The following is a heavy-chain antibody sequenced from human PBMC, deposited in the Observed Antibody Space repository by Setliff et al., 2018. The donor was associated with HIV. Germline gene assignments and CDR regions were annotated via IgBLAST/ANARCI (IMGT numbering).Heavy chain of an antibody. Sequence: SETLSLTCAVSGYSISIGYYWGWIRQPPGKGLEWIGNIYHSGSTYYDPSLKSRVTISLEKSNNQFSLKLSSVTAADTAVYYCARDFKRYNSPCRFDPWGQGILVTVSS. J-gene: IGHJ5*02. V-gene: IGHV4-38-2*02. CDR3: ARDFKRYNSPCRFDP. D-gene: IGHD1-1*01. CDR2: IYHSGST. CDR1: GYSISIGYY.